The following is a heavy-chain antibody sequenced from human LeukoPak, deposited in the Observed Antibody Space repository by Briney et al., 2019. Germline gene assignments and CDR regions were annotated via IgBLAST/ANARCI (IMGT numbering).Heavy chain of an antibody. CDR3: IRSVSGGSGYYRVLEY. Sequence: GGSLRLSCAASGFSFGIYWMHWVRQAPGKGPVWVSRINSDGSSTNYADSVKGRLTMSRDNAKNTLYLHINSLRAEDTAIYYCIRSVSGGSGYYRVLEYWGQGTLVTVSS. D-gene: IGHD3-22*01. V-gene: IGHV3-74*01. CDR2: INSDGSST. J-gene: IGHJ4*02. CDR1: GFSFGIYW.